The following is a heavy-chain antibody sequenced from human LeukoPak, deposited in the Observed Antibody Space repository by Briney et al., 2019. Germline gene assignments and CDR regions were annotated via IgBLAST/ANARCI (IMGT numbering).Heavy chain of an antibody. J-gene: IGHJ4*02. V-gene: IGHV3-21*01. Sequence: PGGSLRLSCAASGFTFSSYSMNWVRQAPGKGLEWVSSISSSSSYIYYADSVKGRFTIPRDNAKNSLNLQMNSLRAEDTAVYYCARDTSSYFDYWGQGTLVTVSS. CDR1: GFTFSSYS. CDR2: ISSSSSYI. CDR3: ARDTSSYFDY.